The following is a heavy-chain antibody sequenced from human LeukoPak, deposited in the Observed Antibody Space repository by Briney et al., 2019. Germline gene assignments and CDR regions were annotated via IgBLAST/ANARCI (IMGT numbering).Heavy chain of an antibody. V-gene: IGHV4-39*07. CDR1: GGSISSSSYY. CDR2: IYYSGST. D-gene: IGHD3-22*01. J-gene: IGHJ3*02. Sequence: SETLSLTCTVSGGSISSSSYYWGWIRQPPGKGLEWIGSIYYSGSTNYNPSLKSRVTISVDMSKNQFSLKLSSVTAADTAVYYCARGGYCSGGSCYQQYYYDSSGYYYDAFDIWGQGTMVTVSS. CDR3: ARGGYCSGGSCYQQYYYDSSGYYYDAFDI.